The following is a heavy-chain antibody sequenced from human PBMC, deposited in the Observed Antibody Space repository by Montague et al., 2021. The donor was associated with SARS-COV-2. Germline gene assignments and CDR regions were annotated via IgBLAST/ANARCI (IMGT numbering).Heavy chain of an antibody. V-gene: IGHV4-31*03. CDR2: IHYSGNA. J-gene: IGHJ5*02. CDR3: ARGEVGIIMIVVAVPGWFDP. D-gene: IGHD3-22*01. CDR1: GGSINSGNYY. Sequence: TLSLTCTVSGGSINSGNYYWSWIRQHPGKGLEWIGYIHYSGNAYYSPSLRSRLTISMDTSKKQLSLTVNSVTAADTAVYYCARGEVGIIMIVVAVPGWFDPWGQGTLVTVSS.